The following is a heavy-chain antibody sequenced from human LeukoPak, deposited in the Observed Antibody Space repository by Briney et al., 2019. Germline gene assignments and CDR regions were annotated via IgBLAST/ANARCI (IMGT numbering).Heavy chain of an antibody. CDR2: VSGIDGNT. V-gene: IGHV1-18*01. Sequence: ASVKVSCKASGYKFTDYGVNWVRQPPGQGLEWMGWVSGIDGNTKYARNLQGRVTMTRDTSTSTAFMELRSLTSDDTAIYYCARPGSDRARGWGYFDSWGKGTLVTVSS. J-gene: IGHJ4*02. CDR3: ARPGSDRARGWGYFDS. CDR1: GYKFTDYG. D-gene: IGHD3-10*01.